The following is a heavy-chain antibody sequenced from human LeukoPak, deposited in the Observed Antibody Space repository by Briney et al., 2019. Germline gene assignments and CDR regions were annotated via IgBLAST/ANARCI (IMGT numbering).Heavy chain of an antibody. D-gene: IGHD6-13*01. Sequence: GGSLRLSCAASGFTFSNSAMNWVRQAAWRRLEWVSAITSGGTALYPDSVKGRFTISRDNSKNTLYLQMDSLRAEDTAVYYCARDKAHAAAGYWGQGTLVTVSS. V-gene: IGHV3-23*01. J-gene: IGHJ4*02. CDR1: GFTFSNSA. CDR3: ARDKAHAAAGY. CDR2: ITSGGTA.